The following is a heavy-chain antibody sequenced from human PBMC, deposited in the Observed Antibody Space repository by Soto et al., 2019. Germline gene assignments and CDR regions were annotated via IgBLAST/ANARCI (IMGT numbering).Heavy chain of an antibody. Sequence: ASVKVSCKASGYTFTRYYMHWLRQAPGQGLEWMGIINPSGGSTSYAQKFQGRVTMTRDTSTSTVYMELSSLRSEDTAVYYCARCPQLRFLEWSYDYWGQGTLVTVSS. V-gene: IGHV1-46*01. CDR2: INPSGGST. J-gene: IGHJ4*02. CDR1: GYTFTRYY. CDR3: ARCPQLRFLEWSYDY. D-gene: IGHD3-3*01.